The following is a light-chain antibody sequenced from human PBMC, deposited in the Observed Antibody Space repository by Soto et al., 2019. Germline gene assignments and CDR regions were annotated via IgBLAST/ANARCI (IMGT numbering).Light chain of an antibody. Sequence: EIVVTQSPATLSVSPGERATLSCRASQSVGNNFAWYQQKPGQPPRLLIFATSTRATGVPARFSGSGSGTEFTLTISSLQSEDFAVYYCQQYGDWPLTFGGGDKVE. CDR1: QSVGNN. CDR3: QQYGDWPLT. J-gene: IGKJ4*01. CDR2: ATS. V-gene: IGKV3-15*01.